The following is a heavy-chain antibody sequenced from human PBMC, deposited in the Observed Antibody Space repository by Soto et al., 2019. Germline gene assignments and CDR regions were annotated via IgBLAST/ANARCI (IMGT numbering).Heavy chain of an antibody. CDR3: ARASGGGVGTTSY. CDR2: ISAYNGTT. J-gene: IGHJ4*02. Sequence: QVQVVQSGAEVKKPGASAKVSCKASGYTFSNYGINWMRQVPGQGLEWMGWISAYNGTTNYAQKFQGRVTMTTDASTNTAHMELRSLRSDDTAVYYCARASGGGVGTTSYWGQGTLVTVSS. CDR1: GYTFSNYG. V-gene: IGHV1-18*01. D-gene: IGHD1-26*01.